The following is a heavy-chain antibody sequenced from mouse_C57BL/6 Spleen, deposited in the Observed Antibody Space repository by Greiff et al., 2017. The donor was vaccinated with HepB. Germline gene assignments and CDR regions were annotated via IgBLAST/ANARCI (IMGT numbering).Heavy chain of an antibody. CDR3: ARSDYGSSDGYFDV. CDR2: INPGSGGT. D-gene: IGHD1-1*01. CDR1: GYAFTNYL. Sequence: QVQLQQSGAELVRPGASVKVSCKASGYAFTNYLMQWVKQRPGQGLEWIGVINPGSGGTNYNEKFKGKATMTADTSSSTAYMQLSSLTSEDSAVYYCARSDYGSSDGYFDVWGTGTTVTVSS. V-gene: IGHV1-54*01. J-gene: IGHJ1*03.